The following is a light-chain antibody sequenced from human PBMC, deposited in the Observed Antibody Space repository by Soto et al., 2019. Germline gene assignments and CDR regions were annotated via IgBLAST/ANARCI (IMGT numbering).Light chain of an antibody. CDR1: QSVSSY. J-gene: IGKJ5*01. Sequence: PGERATLSFRASQSVSSYLAWYQQKPGQAPRLLIYDASNRATGIPARFSGSGSGTDFTLTISSLEPEDFAVYYCQQRSNWPQITFGQGTRLEIK. CDR2: DAS. V-gene: IGKV3-11*01. CDR3: QQRSNWPQIT.